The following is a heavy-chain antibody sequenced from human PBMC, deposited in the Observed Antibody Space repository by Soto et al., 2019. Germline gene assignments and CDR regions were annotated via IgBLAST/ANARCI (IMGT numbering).Heavy chain of an antibody. CDR2: FDPEDGET. J-gene: IGHJ3*02. Sequence: ASVKVSCKVSGYTLTELSMHWVRQAPGKGLEWMGGFDPEDGETIYAQKFQGRVTMTEDTSTDTAYMELSSLRSEDTAVYYCATDVWGTTGTTDAFDIWGQGTMVTVSS. V-gene: IGHV1-24*01. CDR1: GYTLTELS. D-gene: IGHD1-1*01. CDR3: ATDVWGTTGTTDAFDI.